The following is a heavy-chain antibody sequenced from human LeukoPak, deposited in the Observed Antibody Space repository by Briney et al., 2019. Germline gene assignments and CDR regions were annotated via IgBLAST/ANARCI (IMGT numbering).Heavy chain of an antibody. CDR1: GGTFSSYA. CDR3: ARVQLAAAGKEGLNYYYMDV. Sequence: EASVKVSCKASGGTFSSYAISWVRQAPGQGLEWMGGIIPIFGTANYAQKFQGRVTITTDESTSTAYMELSSLRSEDTAVYYCARVQLAAAGKEGLNYYYMDVWGKGTTVTVSS. D-gene: IGHD6-13*01. CDR2: IIPIFGTA. V-gene: IGHV1-69*05. J-gene: IGHJ6*03.